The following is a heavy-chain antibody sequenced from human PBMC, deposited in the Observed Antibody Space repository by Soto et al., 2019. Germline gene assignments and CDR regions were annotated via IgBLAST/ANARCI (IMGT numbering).Heavy chain of an antibody. CDR1: GGSISSSSYY. Sequence: QLQLQESGPGLVKPSETLSLTCTVSGGSISSSSYYWGWIRQPPGKGLEWIGSIYYSGSTYYNPSLKSRVTISVDTSKNQFSLKLSSVTAADTAVYYCASSSITIFGVISYWYFDLWGRGTLVTVSS. V-gene: IGHV4-39*01. CDR2: IYYSGST. CDR3: ASSSITIFGVISYWYFDL. J-gene: IGHJ2*01. D-gene: IGHD3-3*01.